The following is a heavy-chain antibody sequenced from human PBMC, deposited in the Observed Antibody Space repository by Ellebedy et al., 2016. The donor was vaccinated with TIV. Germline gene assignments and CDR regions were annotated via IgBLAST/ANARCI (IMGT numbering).Heavy chain of an antibody. V-gene: IGHV1-46*04. J-gene: IGHJ6*02. CDR2: INPSGGST. CDR1: GYAFTGYF. Sequence: ASVKVSCKASGYAFTGYFIHWVRQAPGQGLEWMGTINPSGGSTTYAKKLQGRVTMTRDTSTRTIYMELRSLRSEDTAVYYCARDSYGLDVWGQGTTVTVSS. CDR3: ARDSYGLDV.